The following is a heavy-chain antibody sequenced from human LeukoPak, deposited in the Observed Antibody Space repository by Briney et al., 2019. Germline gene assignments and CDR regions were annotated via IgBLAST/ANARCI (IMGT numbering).Heavy chain of an antibody. Sequence: HAGGSLRLSCAVSGFAFSDYYMDWVRQAPGKGLEWIGRMRNKTKSYTTEYAASVQGRFTISGDESKSSLYLQMNSLKAEDTAVYYCARVKIVGDVEPTTEVLDIWGQGTMVAVSS. CDR2: MRNKTKSYTT. J-gene: IGHJ3*02. V-gene: IGHV3-72*01. CDR1: GFAFSDYY. CDR3: ARVKIVGDVEPTTEVLDI. D-gene: IGHD1-26*01.